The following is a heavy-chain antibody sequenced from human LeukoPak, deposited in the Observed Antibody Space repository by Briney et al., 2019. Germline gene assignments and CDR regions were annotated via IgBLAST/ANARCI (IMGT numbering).Heavy chain of an antibody. V-gene: IGHV4-34*01. D-gene: IGHD3-22*01. CDR3: ARGWGVVVIRWFDP. J-gene: IGHJ5*02. CDR1: GGSFSGYY. Sequence: SETLSLTCAVYGGSFSGYYWSWIRQPPGKGLEGIGEINHSGSTNYNPSLKSRVTISVDTSKNQFSLKLSSVTAADTAVYYCARGWGVVVIRWFDPWGQGTLVTVSS. CDR2: INHSGST.